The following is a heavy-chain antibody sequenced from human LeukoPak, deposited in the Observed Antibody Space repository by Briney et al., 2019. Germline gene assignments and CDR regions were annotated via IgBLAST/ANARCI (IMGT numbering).Heavy chain of an antibody. V-gene: IGHV4-38-2*02. CDR3: ARNYYDSSDY. CDR1: GDSISSCDY. J-gene: IGHJ4*02. Sequence: SDTLSLTCNVSGDSISSCDYWCLIRHPAAKGLELVGSIYHSGSTYYNPSLKSRVTISVDTSKNQFSLKLSSVTAADTAVYYCARNYYDSSDYWGQGTLVTVSS. CDR2: IYHSGST. D-gene: IGHD3-22*01.